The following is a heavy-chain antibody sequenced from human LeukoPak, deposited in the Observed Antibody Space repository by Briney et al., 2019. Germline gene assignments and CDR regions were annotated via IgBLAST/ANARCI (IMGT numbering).Heavy chain of an antibody. CDR3: ARGTGTFDY. J-gene: IGHJ4*02. CDR2: AYFRSKWYT. CDR1: VYSVSNNNAA. V-gene: IGHV6-1*01. D-gene: IGHD7-27*01. Sequence: SQTLSLTFALSVYSVSNNNAAWICIRHSPARGGEGLGSAYFRSKWYTDYPLSVKSQMTINPDTSKNPFALHLNSLTPDDTAIYYCARGTGTFDYWGQGTLVTVSS.